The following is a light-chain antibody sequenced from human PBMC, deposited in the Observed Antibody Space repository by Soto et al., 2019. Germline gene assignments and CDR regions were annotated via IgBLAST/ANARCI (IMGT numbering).Light chain of an antibody. V-gene: IGLV2-14*01. CDR2: DVN. CDR3: SSYTSSSTRV. J-gene: IGLJ1*01. CDR1: SSDVGGYNY. Sequence: QSVLTQPASVSGSPGQSITISCTGTSSDVGGYNYVSWYQQNPGKAPKLMIYDVNNRPSGVSYHFSGSKSGNTASLTISGLQAEDEADYYCSSYTSSSTRVFGTGTKVTVL.